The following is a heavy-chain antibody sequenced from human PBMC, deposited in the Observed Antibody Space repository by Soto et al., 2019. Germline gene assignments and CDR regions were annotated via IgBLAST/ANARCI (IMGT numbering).Heavy chain of an antibody. V-gene: IGHV2-5*02. J-gene: IGHJ4*02. CDR2: IYWDDSK. Sequence: SGPTLVNPTQTLTLTCTFSGFSLSTNEVGVGWIRQPPGKALEWLALIYWDDSKRYSPSLKSRLTITKDTSKNQVVLTMTNMDPVDTATYYCARIRTFRYSSSWYRYFDYWGQGTLVTVSS. D-gene: IGHD6-13*01. CDR1: GFSLSTNEVG. CDR3: ARIRTFRYSSSWYRYFDY.